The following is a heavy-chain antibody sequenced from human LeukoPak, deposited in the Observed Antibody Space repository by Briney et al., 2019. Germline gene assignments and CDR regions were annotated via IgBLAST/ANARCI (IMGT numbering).Heavy chain of an antibody. J-gene: IGHJ3*02. D-gene: IGHD2-8*02. CDR2: IYYSGST. CDR3: ARSSPLVALDAFDI. Sequence: SETLSLTCTVSGGSISSYYWGWIRQPPGKGLEWIGYIYYSGSTNYNPSLKSRVTISVDTSKNQFSLKLSSVTAADTAVYYCARSSPLVALDAFDIWGQGTMVTVSS. V-gene: IGHV4-59*01. CDR1: GGSISSYY.